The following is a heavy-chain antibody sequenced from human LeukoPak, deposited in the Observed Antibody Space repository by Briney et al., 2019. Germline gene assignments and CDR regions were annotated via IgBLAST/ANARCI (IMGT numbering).Heavy chain of an antibody. CDR3: ASMETYYYYGMDV. J-gene: IGHJ6*02. CDR2: IKQDGSEK. D-gene: IGHD1-1*01. V-gene: IGHV3-7*01. Sequence: GGSLRLSCAASGFTFSSYAKSWVRQAPGKGLEWVANIKQDGSEKYYVDSVKGRFTISRDNAKNSLYLQMNSLRAEDTAVYYCASMETYYYYGMDVWGQGTTVTVSS. CDR1: GFTFSSYA.